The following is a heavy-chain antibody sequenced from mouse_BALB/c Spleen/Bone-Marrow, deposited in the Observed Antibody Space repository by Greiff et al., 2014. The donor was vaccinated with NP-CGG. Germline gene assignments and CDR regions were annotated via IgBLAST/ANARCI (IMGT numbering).Heavy chain of an antibody. D-gene: IGHD1-1*01. Sequence: VQLQQSGPELVKPGASVKISCEGSGHAFSSSWMNWVKWRPGQGLEWIGRIYPGDGETNYNGKFKGKATLTADKSSSTAYMQLSGLAAVDSAVYFCATTVVAPMDYWGQGTSVTVSS. CDR1: GHAFSSSW. V-gene: IGHV1-82*01. CDR3: ATTVVAPMDY. J-gene: IGHJ4*01. CDR2: IYPGDGET.